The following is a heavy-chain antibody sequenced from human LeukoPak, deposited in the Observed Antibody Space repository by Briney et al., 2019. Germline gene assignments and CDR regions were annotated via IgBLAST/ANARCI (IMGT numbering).Heavy chain of an antibody. Sequence: PGGSLRLSCAASGFTFSSYDMNWVRQAPGKGLEWVSYISSSGSGSTKFYADSVKGRFTISRDNAENSLYLQMSSQRVEDTAVCYCARDKEFSSGWYFDNWGQGTLVTVSS. V-gene: IGHV3-48*03. CDR1: GFTFSSYD. CDR3: ARDKEFSSGWYFDN. J-gene: IGHJ4*02. D-gene: IGHD6-19*01. CDR2: ISSSGSGSTK.